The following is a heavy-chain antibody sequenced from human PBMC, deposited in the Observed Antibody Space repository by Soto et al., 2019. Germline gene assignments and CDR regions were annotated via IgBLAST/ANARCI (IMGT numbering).Heavy chain of an antibody. CDR3: AIDPKDIVVVVAATSCH. D-gene: IGHD2-15*01. V-gene: IGHV3-23*01. Sequence: GGSLRLSCAASGFTFSSYAMSWVRQAPGKGLEWVSAISGSGGSTYYADSVKGRFTISRDNSKNTLYLQMNSLRAEDTAVYYCAIDPKDIVVVVAATSCHWGQGTLVTVS. CDR1: GFTFSSYA. J-gene: IGHJ4*02. CDR2: ISGSGGST.